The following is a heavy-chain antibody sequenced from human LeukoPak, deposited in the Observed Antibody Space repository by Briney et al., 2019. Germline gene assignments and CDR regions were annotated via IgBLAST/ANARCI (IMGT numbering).Heavy chain of an antibody. D-gene: IGHD5-18*01. CDR2: MHYSGST. CDR3: ARGSYSYGNGFDY. CDR1: GGSISSSSYY. Sequence: SETLSLTCTVSGGSISSSSYYWGWIRQPPGKGLEWIGSMHYSGSTYYNPSLKSRVTMSVDTSKNQFSLNLNSVTAADTAVYFCARGSYSYGNGFDYWGQGTLVTVSS. V-gene: IGHV4-39*07. J-gene: IGHJ4*02.